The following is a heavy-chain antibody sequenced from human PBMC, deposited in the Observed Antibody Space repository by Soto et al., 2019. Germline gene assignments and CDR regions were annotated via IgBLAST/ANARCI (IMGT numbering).Heavy chain of an antibody. CDR2: ISAYNGDT. Sequence: GASVKVSCKASGYSFTSYGITWVRQAPGQGLEWMGWISAYNGDTNYAQSLQGRVTMITDTSTTTAYMELRSLRSDDTAVYYCARRRRGKNHVYEDYFYDMDVWGQGTTVTVSS. D-gene: IGHD3-10*01. V-gene: IGHV1-18*04. CDR3: ARRRRGKNHVYEDYFYDMDV. CDR1: GYSFTSYG. J-gene: IGHJ6*02.